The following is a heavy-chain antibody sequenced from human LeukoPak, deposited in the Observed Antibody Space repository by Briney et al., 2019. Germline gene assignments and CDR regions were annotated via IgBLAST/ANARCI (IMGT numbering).Heavy chain of an antibody. CDR1: GYTFTSYG. V-gene: IGHV1-18*01. Sequence: ASVKVSCKASGYTFTSYGISWVRQAPGQGLEWMGWISAYNGNTNYAQKLQGRVTMTTDTSTSTAYMELGSLRSDDTAVYYCASTLGYCTNGVCSIDYWGQGTLVTVSS. D-gene: IGHD2-8*01. CDR3: ASTLGYCTNGVCSIDY. CDR2: ISAYNGNT. J-gene: IGHJ4*02.